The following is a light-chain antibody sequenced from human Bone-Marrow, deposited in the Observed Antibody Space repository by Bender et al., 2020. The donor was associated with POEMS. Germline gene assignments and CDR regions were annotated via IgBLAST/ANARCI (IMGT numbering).Light chain of an antibody. CDR3: CSYAGSGMI. CDR1: SSDVGAFNY. CDR2: NVA. V-gene: IGLV2-11*01. Sequence: QSALTQPRSVSGSPGQSVTISCTGTSSDVGAFNYVSWYQQHPGKVPKLIIYNVANRPSGVPDRFSGSKSGNTASLTISGLQAEDEADYYCCSYAGSGMIFGGGTKLTVL. J-gene: IGLJ2*01.